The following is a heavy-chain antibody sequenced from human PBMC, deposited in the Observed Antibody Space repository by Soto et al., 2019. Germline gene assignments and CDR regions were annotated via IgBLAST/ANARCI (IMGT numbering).Heavy chain of an antibody. J-gene: IGHJ4*02. Sequence: GGSLKISCKGSGYNFGKYWIGWVRQLPGKGLEWMGIIYPGNSDTRYSPSFQGQVTISADTSISTAYLEWSSLKASDTAIYYCARHVYYDVLKKNYWGQGTLVTVS. CDR3: ARHVYYDVLKKNY. CDR1: GYNFGKYW. CDR2: IYPGNSDT. D-gene: IGHD3-9*01. V-gene: IGHV5-51*01.